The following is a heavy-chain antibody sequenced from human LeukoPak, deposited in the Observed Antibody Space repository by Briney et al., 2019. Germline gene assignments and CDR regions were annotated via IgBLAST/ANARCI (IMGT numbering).Heavy chain of an antibody. CDR1: GYTFTSYG. Sequence: ASVKVSCKASGYTFTSYGISRVRQAPGQGLEWMGWISAYNGNTNYAQKLQGRVTMTTDTSTSTAYMELRSLRSDDTAVYYCAKSVSSTSVIDYWGQGTLVTVSS. CDR2: ISAYNGNT. D-gene: IGHD2-2*01. CDR3: AKSVSSTSVIDY. V-gene: IGHV1-18*01. J-gene: IGHJ4*02.